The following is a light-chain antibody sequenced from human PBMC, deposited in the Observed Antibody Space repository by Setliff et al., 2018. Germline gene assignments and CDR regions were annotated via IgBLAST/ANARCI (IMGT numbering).Light chain of an antibody. Sequence: QSVLTQPPSASGSPGQSVTISCTGTSSDIGGYNYVSWYQQHPGKAPKLMIHDVSKRPSGVPDRFSGSKSGNTASLAISGLQAEDEADYYCCSYAGSYTYVFGTGTKVTVL. CDR2: DVS. J-gene: IGLJ1*01. V-gene: IGLV2-11*01. CDR3: CSYAGSYTYV. CDR1: SSDIGGYNY.